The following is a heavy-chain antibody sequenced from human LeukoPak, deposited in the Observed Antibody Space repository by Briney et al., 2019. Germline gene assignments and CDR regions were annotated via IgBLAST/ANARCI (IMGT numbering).Heavy chain of an antibody. V-gene: IGHV4-30-2*01. J-gene: IGHJ5*02. CDR1: GGSISSGGYY. D-gene: IGHD6-19*01. CDR3: ARDLIAVAGNVWFDP. Sequence: SETLSLTCTVSGGSISSGGYYWSWIRQPPGKGLEWIGYIYHSGSTYYNPSLKSRVTISVDRSKNQFSLKLSSVTAADTAVYYCARDLIAVAGNVWFDPWGQGTLVTVSS. CDR2: IYHSGST.